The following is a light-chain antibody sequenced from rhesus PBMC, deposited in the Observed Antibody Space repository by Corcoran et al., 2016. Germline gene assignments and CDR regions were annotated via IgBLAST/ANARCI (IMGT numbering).Light chain of an antibody. CDR3: QHRNTYPLT. J-gene: IGKJ4*01. CDR2: AAS. CDR1: QDISNA. V-gene: IGKV1-33*01. Sequence: DIQMTQSPSSLSASVGDKVTITCRASQDISNALAWFQQKPGKAPQLLIYAASSLQSGVPSRFSGSGSGTDFTLTIRSLQPEDFAVYYCQHRNTYPLTFGGGTKVEIK.